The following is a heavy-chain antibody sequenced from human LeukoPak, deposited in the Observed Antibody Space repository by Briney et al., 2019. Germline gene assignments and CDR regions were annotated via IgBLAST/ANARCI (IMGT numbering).Heavy chain of an antibody. D-gene: IGHD4-17*01. V-gene: IGHV4-59*08. CDR1: GGSFSGYY. J-gene: IGHJ4*02. CDR2: IYYSGST. Sequence: PSETLSLTCAVYGGSFSGYYRSWIRQPPGKGLEWIGYIYYSGSTNYNPSLKSRVTISVDTSKNQFSLKLSSVTAADTAVYYCARHNTSTVTPEYYFDYWGQGTLVTVSS. CDR3: ARHNTSTVTPEYYFDY.